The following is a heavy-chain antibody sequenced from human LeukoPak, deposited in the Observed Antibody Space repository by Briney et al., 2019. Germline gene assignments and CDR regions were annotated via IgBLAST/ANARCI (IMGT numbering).Heavy chain of an antibody. CDR2: IKEDGSEK. CDR1: GFIFSRYW. V-gene: IGHV3-7*01. J-gene: IGHJ4*02. CDR3: ARRTYSSGWYYFDY. D-gene: IGHD6-19*01. Sequence: GSLRLSCAASGFIFSRYWMSWVRQAPGKGLEWVANIKEDGSEKYYVDSVKGRFTISRDNAKNSLYVQMNSLRAEDTAVYYCARRTYSSGWYYFDYWGQGTLVTVSS.